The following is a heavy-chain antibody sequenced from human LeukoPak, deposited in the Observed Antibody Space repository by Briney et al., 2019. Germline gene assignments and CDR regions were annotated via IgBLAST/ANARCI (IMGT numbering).Heavy chain of an antibody. J-gene: IGHJ4*02. CDR2: ISYDGSNK. CDR1: GFTFSSYA. V-gene: IGHV3-30-3*01. CDR3: ARRPDGHFDY. Sequence: PGGSLRLSCAASGFTFSSYAMHWVRQAPGKGLEWVAVISYDGSNKYYADSVKGRFTISRDNSKNTLYLQMNSLRAEDTAVYYCARRPDGHFDYWGQGTLVTVSS. D-gene: IGHD2-8*01.